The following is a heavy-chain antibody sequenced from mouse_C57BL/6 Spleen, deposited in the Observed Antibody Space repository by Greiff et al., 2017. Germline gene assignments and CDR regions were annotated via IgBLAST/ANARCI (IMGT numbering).Heavy chain of an antibody. D-gene: IGHD2-3*01. CDR1: GFTFSSYG. J-gene: IGHJ4*01. V-gene: IGHV5-6*01. CDR2: ISSGGSYT. Sequence: EVHLVESGGDLVKPGGSLKLFCAASGFTFSSYGMSWVRQTPDKRLEWVATISSGGSYTYYPDSVKGRFTISRDNAKNTLYLQMSSLKSEDTAMYYCARQGDGYYAMDYWGQGTSVTVSS. CDR3: ARQGDGYYAMDY.